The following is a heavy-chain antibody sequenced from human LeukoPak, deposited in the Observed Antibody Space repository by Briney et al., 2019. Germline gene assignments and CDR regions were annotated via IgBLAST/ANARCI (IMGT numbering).Heavy chain of an antibody. Sequence: GGSLGLSCAASGFTFSSYGMHWVRQAPGKGLEWVAVIWYDGSNKYYADSVKGRFTISRDNSKNTPYLQMNSLRAEDTAVYYCAISIAAAGTDFDYWGQGTLVTVSS. J-gene: IGHJ4*02. CDR1: GFTFSSYG. CDR2: IWYDGSNK. CDR3: AISIAAAGTDFDY. V-gene: IGHV3-33*01. D-gene: IGHD6-25*01.